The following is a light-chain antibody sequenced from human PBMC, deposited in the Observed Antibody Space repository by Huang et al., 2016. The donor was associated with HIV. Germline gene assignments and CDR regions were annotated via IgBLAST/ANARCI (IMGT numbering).Light chain of an antibody. V-gene: IGKV3-20*01. CDR1: QSVGTY. Sequence: EIVLAQSPGSLSLSPGERATLSCRASQSVGTYLAWYQQRAGQAPRLLIYRASRRATGISDRFSGSGSGTDFTLTITRLEPEDFAVYYCHQYGNTPWTFGQGTKVDIK. CDR2: RAS. CDR3: HQYGNTPWT. J-gene: IGKJ1*01.